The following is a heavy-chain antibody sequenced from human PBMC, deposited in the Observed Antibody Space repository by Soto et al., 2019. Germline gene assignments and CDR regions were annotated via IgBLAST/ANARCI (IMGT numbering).Heavy chain of an antibody. J-gene: IGHJ3*02. CDR1: GYTFTSYG. D-gene: IGHD7-27*01. Sequence: ASVKVSCQASGYTFTSYGISWVRQAPGQGLEWMGWISAYNGNKNSAQKLQGIVTMTTDTSTSTAYMELRSLRSDDTAVYYCARGPGDRSQDAFDIWGQGTMVTVSS. CDR2: ISAYNGNK. CDR3: ARGPGDRSQDAFDI. V-gene: IGHV1-18*01.